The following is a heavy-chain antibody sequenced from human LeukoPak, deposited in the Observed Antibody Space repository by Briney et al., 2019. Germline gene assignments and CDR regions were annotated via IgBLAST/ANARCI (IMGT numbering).Heavy chain of an antibody. J-gene: IGHJ4*02. Sequence: GESPKTPCRGSGYGFTSYWIVWVRQMPGEGAEGRGVNYPWDSNSRYSPSFQGQVTISADNSISTAYLQWSSLTASDTAMYYSARRAHSGAMITIDYWGQGTLVTVSS. D-gene: IGHD5-12*01. V-gene: IGHV5-51*01. CDR1: GYGFTSYW. CDR2: NYPWDSNS. CDR3: ARRAHSGAMITIDY.